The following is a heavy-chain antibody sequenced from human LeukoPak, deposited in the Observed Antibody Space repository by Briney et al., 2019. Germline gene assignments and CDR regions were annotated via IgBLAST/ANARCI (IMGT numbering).Heavy chain of an antibody. V-gene: IGHV1-69*05. CDR1: GGTFSSYA. CDR3: ARDQFYASGRGWFDP. D-gene: IGHD3-10*01. CDR2: IIPIFGTA. J-gene: IGHJ5*02. Sequence: SVNVSCKASGGTFSSYAISWVRQAPGQGLEWMGRIIPIFGTANYAQNFQGRVTITTDESTSTDYMDLSSLRSEDTAVYYCARDQFYASGRGWFDPWGQGTLVTVSS.